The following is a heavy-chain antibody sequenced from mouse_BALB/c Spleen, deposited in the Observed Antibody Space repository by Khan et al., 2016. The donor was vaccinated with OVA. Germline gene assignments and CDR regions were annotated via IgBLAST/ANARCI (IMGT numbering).Heavy chain of an antibody. CDR1: GYSFTSYY. CDR3: TRHGYVAWFSY. CDR2: IDPFSGTT. Sequence: EVQLQESGPEVMKPGSSMKISCKASGYSFTSYYIHWVMQSHGKSLEWIGYIDPFSGTTTYNQKFKGKATLTVDKSSSTAYIHLRNLTFEDSAVYYCTRHGYVAWFSYWGQGTLVTVSA. D-gene: IGHD2-2*01. J-gene: IGHJ3*01. V-gene: IGHV1S135*01.